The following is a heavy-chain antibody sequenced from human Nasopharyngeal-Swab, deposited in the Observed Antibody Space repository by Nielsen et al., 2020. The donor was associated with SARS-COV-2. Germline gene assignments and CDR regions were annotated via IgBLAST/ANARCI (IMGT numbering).Heavy chain of an antibody. V-gene: IGHV4-39*01. CDR1: GFSLSTSGVG. CDR2: IYYSGST. D-gene: IGHD3-3*01. CDR3: ASLFGVVMDPFDY. Sequence: SGPTLVKPTQTLTLTCTFSGFSLSTSGVGVGWIRQPPGKGLEWIGSIYYSGSTYYNPSLKSRVTISVDTSKNQFSLKLSSVTAADTAVYYCASLFGVVMDPFDYWGQGTLVTVSS. J-gene: IGHJ4*02.